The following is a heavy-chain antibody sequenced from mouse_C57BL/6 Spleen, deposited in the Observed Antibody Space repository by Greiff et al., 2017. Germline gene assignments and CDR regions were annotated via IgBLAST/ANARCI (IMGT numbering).Heavy chain of an antibody. Sequence: QVQLKQPGAELVKPGASVKLSCKASGYTFTSYWMHWVKQRPGQGLEWIGMIHPNSGSTNYNEKFKSKATLTVDKSSSTAYMQLSSLTSEDSAVYYCAKADSSGYVDYWGQGTTLTVSS. CDR3: AKADSSGYVDY. V-gene: IGHV1-64*01. D-gene: IGHD3-2*02. J-gene: IGHJ2*01. CDR1: GYTFTSYW. CDR2: IHPNSGST.